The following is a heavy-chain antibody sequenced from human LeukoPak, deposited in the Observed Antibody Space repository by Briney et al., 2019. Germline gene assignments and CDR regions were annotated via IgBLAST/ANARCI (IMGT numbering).Heavy chain of an antibody. CDR1: GYSFSSYW. CDR2: IYPGGSET. CDR3: ARASRDGYNQNFDY. J-gene: IGHJ4*02. V-gene: IGHV5-51*01. Sequence: GESLKISCKDLGYSFSSYWNAWVRQRPGKGLEWMGIIYPGGSETRYDPSFQGQVTISADSSTSTAYLQWSSLRASDTAMYYCARASRDGYNQNFDYWGQGTLVTVSS. D-gene: IGHD5-24*01.